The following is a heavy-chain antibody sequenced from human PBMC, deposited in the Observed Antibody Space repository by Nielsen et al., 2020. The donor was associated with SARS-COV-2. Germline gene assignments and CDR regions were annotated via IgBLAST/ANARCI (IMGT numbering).Heavy chain of an antibody. D-gene: IGHD3-16*02. J-gene: IGHJ5*02. CDR2: IYYSGST. V-gene: IGHV4-30-4*01. Sequence: RQAPGKGLEWIGYIYYSGSTYYNPSLKSRVTISVDTSKNQFSLKLSSVTAADTAVYYCARVQVTYYDYVWGSHRWFDPWGQGTLVTVSS. CDR3: ARVQVTYYDYVWGSHRWFDP.